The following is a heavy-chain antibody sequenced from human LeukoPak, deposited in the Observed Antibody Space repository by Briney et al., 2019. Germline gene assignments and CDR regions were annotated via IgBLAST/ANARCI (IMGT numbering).Heavy chain of an antibody. D-gene: IGHD3-3*01. J-gene: IGHJ4*02. V-gene: IGHV3-21*01. CDR3: ARDALTIFGVVIV. Sequence: GGSLRLSCAASGFTFSSYDMNWVRQAPGKGLEWVSSISSSSSYIYYADSVKGRFTISRDNAKNSLYLQMNSLRAEDTAVYYCARDALTIFGVVIVWGQGTLVTVSS. CDR2: ISSSSSYI. CDR1: GFTFSSYD.